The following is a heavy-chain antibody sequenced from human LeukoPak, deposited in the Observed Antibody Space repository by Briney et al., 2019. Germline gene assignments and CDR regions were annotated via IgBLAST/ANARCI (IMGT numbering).Heavy chain of an antibody. CDR1: GFTFSSYE. CDR2: ISSSGTTI. CDR3: ARDSGGNYFDY. J-gene: IGHJ4*02. Sequence: PAGGSLRLSCAASGFTFSSYEMNWVRQAPGKGLEWLSYISSSGTTIYNPGSGKGRLTSSRDNDKKSLYLQINSLRAEDTAVYYCARDSGGNYFDYWGQGTLVTVSS. D-gene: IGHD1-26*01. V-gene: IGHV3-48*03.